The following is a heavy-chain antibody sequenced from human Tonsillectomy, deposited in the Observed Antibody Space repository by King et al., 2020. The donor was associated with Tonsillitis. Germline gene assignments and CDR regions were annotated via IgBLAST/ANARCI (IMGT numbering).Heavy chain of an antibody. Sequence: VQLVESGGGLVQPGGSLRLTCAASGFTFSSFAMTWVRQSPGPWLELASACIVLVGITYFAESVKCRCTISRENSKNTLYLHVNSLRAEDTAVYYCAKEPYDSSGYPFDYWGQGTLVTVSS. CDR2: CIVLVGIT. CDR3: AKEPYDSSGYPFDY. J-gene: IGHJ4*02. V-gene: IGHV3-23*04. CDR1: GFTFSSFA. D-gene: IGHD3-22*01.